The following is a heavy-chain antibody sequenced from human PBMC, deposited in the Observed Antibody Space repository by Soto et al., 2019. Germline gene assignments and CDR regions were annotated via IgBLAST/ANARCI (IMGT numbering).Heavy chain of an antibody. CDR1: GGTFSSYA. CDR3: ARDRCSGGSCARTPDY. Sequence: ASVKVSCKSSGGTFSSYAISWVRQAPGQGLEWMGGIIPIFGTANYAQKFQGRVTITADESTSTAYMELSSLRSEDTAVYYCARDRCSGGSCARTPDYSGQDPLVTVSS. D-gene: IGHD2-15*01. CDR2: IIPIFGTA. J-gene: IGHJ4*02. V-gene: IGHV1-69*13.